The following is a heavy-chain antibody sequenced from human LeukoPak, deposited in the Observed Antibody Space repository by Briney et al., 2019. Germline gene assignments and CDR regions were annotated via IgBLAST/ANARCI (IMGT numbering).Heavy chain of an antibody. Sequence: KTSETLSLTCTVSGYSISSGYYWGWIRQPPGKGLGWIGSIYHSGSTYYNPSLKSRVTISVDTSKNQFSLKLSSVTAADTAVYYCARDGNYYDSSGYVDYWGQGTLVTVSS. CDR1: GYSISSGYY. D-gene: IGHD3-22*01. CDR2: IYHSGST. V-gene: IGHV4-38-2*02. J-gene: IGHJ4*02. CDR3: ARDGNYYDSSGYVDY.